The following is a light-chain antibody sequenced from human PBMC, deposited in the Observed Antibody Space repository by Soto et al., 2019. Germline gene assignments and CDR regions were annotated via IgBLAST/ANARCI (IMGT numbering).Light chain of an antibody. CDR1: QSVSSN. CDR3: QQYSKWPIT. Sequence: EIVMTQSPATLSVSPGERVTLSCRASQSVSSNLAWYQQKPGQAPRLLIYGASTRATGIPARFSGSESGTEFTLTISSLQSEDFAVYYCQQYSKWPITFGQGTRLEIK. V-gene: IGKV3-15*01. J-gene: IGKJ5*01. CDR2: GAS.